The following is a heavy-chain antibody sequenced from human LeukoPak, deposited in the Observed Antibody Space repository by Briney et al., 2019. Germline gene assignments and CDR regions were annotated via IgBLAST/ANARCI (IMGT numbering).Heavy chain of an antibody. CDR2: KYYSGSA. CDR1: GVSVSDGRYY. Sequence: SETLSLTCNVSGVSVSDGRYYWTWIRQHPGKGLEWIGYKYYSGSAKYNPSLKSRLTISIDTAKNQFSLQLSSVTAADTATYYCATPYCSSLSCLDVFNMWGQGTRVTVSS. CDR3: ATPYCSSLSCLDVFNM. D-gene: IGHD2-2*01. V-gene: IGHV4-31*03. J-gene: IGHJ3*02.